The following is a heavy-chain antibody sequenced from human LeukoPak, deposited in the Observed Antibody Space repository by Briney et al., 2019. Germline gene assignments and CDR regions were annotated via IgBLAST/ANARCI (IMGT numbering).Heavy chain of an antibody. Sequence: ASVKVSCKASGYTFASYGISWVRQAPGQGLECMGWISAYNGNTNYAQKLQGRVTMTTDTSTSTAYMELRSLRSDDTAVYYCARTSAYYDILTGYSPFDYWGQGTLVTVSS. CDR1: GYTFASYG. D-gene: IGHD3-9*01. V-gene: IGHV1-18*04. CDR2: ISAYNGNT. J-gene: IGHJ4*02. CDR3: ARTSAYYDILTGYSPFDY.